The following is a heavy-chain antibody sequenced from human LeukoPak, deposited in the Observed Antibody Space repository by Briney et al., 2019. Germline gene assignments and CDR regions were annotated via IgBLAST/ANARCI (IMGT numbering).Heavy chain of an antibody. CDR3: ARDGNNFWSGYPPYYMDV. J-gene: IGHJ6*03. Sequence: KTGGSLRLSCAASGFTFSSYSMNWVRQAPGKGLEGVSSISSTSSYIFYSESLKGRFTISRDNAKKTLYLKVNSLRAEDTAVYYCARDGNNFWSGYPPYYMDVWGKGTTVTVSS. D-gene: IGHD3-3*01. CDR2: ISSTSSYI. V-gene: IGHV3-21*01. CDR1: GFTFSSYS.